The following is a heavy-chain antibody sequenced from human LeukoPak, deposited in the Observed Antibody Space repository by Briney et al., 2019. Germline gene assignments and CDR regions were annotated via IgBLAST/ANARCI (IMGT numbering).Heavy chain of an antibody. Sequence: GGSLRLSCVASAFSDKSNYMSWVRQAPGKGLEWVSVSYSGGSTYYGDSVKGRFTVSSDVSKNTLYLQMNSLRAEDTAVYYCARDSLKMVATAYWGQGTLVTVSS. J-gene: IGHJ4*02. D-gene: IGHD5-12*01. V-gene: IGHV3-53*01. CDR1: AFSDKSNY. CDR3: ARDSLKMVATAY. CDR2: SYSGGST.